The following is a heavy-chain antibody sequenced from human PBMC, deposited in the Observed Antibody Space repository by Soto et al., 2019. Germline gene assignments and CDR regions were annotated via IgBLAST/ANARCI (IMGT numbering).Heavy chain of an antibody. D-gene: IGHD1-20*01. V-gene: IGHV3-30-3*01. CDR1: GFTFSSYA. J-gene: IGHJ4*02. CDR3: ARGKDNWHDPGSEPPTFDY. CDR2: ISYDGSNK. Sequence: QVQLVESGGGVVQPGRSLRLSCAASGFTFSSYAMHWVRQAPGKGLEWVAVISYDGSNKYYADSVKGRFTISRDNSKNTLYLQMNSLRAEDTAVYYCARGKDNWHDPGSEPPTFDYWGQGTLVTVSS.